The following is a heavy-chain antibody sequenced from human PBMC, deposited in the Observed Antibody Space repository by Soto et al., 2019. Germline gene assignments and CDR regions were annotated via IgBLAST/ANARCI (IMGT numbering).Heavy chain of an antibody. J-gene: IGHJ4*02. CDR3: ARRSVDTAMSFDY. V-gene: IGHV3-11*01. D-gene: IGHD5-18*01. Sequence: GGSLRLSCAASGFTLSDYYMAWIRQAPGKGLEWVSYISNSGDIIYYADSVKGRLTISRDNAKKSLFLQMSSLRAEDTAVYYCARRSVDTAMSFDYWGQGTLVTVSS. CDR1: GFTLSDYY. CDR2: ISNSGDII.